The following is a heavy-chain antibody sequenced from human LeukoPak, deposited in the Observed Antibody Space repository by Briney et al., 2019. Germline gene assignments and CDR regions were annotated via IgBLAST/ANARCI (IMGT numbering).Heavy chain of an antibody. Sequence: GGSLRLSCAASEFSVGSNYMTWVRQAPGKGLEWVSYISSSGSTIYYADSVKGRFTISRDNAKNSLYLQMNSLRAEDTAVYYCAKDLIAWGQGTLVTVSS. CDR1: EFSVGSNY. CDR2: ISSSGSTI. J-gene: IGHJ5*02. CDR3: AKDLIA. V-gene: IGHV3-48*04.